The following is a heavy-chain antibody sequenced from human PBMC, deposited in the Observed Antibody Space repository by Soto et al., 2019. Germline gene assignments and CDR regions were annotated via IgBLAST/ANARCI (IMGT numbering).Heavy chain of an antibody. J-gene: IGHJ2*01. V-gene: IGHV4-39*01. CDR2: IYYSGST. CDR3: ARLSLSYWYFDL. Sequence: QLQLQESGPGLVKPSETLSLTCTVSGGSISSSSYYWGWIRQPPGKGLEWIGSIYYSGSTYYNPSLKSRVTISVDTSNNQFSLKLSSVTAADTAVYYCARLSLSYWYFDLWGRGTLVTVSS. CDR1: GGSISSSSYY.